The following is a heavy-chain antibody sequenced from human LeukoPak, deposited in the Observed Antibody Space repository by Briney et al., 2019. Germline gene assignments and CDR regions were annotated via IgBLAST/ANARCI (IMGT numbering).Heavy chain of an antibody. Sequence: SETLSLTCTVSSYSITSGCYWGWIRQPPGKGLEWIGSIYHSGTTYYNPSLKSRVTISVDTSKNQFSLNLSSVTAADTAVYYCARVSRGYDILYWGQGTLVTVSS. CDR1: SYSITSGCY. CDR3: ARVSRGYDILY. CDR2: IYHSGTT. J-gene: IGHJ4*02. V-gene: IGHV4-38-2*02. D-gene: IGHD3-9*01.